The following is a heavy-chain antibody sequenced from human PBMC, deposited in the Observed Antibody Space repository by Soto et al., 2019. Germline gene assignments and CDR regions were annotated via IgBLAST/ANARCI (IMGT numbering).Heavy chain of an antibody. CDR3: ARGDGDYYDGNGYLGRH. J-gene: IGHJ4*02. Sequence: EVQLVESGGGIVQPGGSLRLSCAASGFTFSSYWMHWVRQAPGKGLVWVSRINSDGSRTSYADSAKSRFTISRDNAKNTVYLQMNSLRAEDTAVYYCARGDGDYYDGNGYLGRHWGQGTLVTVSS. CDR2: INSDGSRT. V-gene: IGHV3-74*01. CDR1: GFTFSSYW. D-gene: IGHD3-22*01.